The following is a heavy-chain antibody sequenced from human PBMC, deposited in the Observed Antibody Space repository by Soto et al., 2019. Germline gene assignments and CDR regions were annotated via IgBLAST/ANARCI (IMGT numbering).Heavy chain of an antibody. D-gene: IGHD6-13*01. J-gene: IGHJ4*02. V-gene: IGHV3-21*01. Sequence: GGSLRLSCAASGFTFSSYSMNWVRQAPGKGLEWVSSISSSSSYIYYPDSVKGRFTISRDNAKNSLYLQMNSLRAEDTAVYYCARDLKYSSSPLAHDYWGQG. CDR3: ARDLKYSSSPLAHDY. CDR2: ISSSSSYI. CDR1: GFTFSSYS.